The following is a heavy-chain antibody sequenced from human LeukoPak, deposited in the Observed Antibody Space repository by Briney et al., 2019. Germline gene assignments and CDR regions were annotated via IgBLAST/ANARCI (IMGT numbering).Heavy chain of an antibody. CDR1: GYTFTSYG. V-gene: IGHV1-18*01. Sequence: ASVKVSCKASGYTFTSYGISWVRQAPGQGLEWMGWISAYNGNTNYAQKFQGRVTMTTDTSTRTAHMELRSLRSDDTAVYYCARDKAVTTEVTQYFQHWGQATLVAVSS. J-gene: IGHJ1*01. D-gene: IGHD4-23*01. CDR2: ISAYNGNT. CDR3: ARDKAVTTEVTQYFQH.